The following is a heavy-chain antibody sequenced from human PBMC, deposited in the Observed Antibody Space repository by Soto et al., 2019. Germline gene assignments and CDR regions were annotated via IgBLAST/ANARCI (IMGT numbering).Heavy chain of an antibody. CDR2: ISTTSTFT. J-gene: IGHJ6*02. D-gene: IGHD2-2*01. CDR1: VFTFIESF. Sequence: PGESXRLAWSAAVFTFIESFISWIRHAPGKGLEWVSSISTTSTFTDYAASLKGRVTVSRENSRNALFLQLDSLRDEDTAVYFCERGAVSSQNFYSGLDVWGQGTTVTVSS. CDR3: ERGAVSSQNFYSGLDV. V-gene: IGHV3-11*06.